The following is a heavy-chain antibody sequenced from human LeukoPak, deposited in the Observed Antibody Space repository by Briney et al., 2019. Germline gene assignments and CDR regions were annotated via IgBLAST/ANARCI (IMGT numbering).Heavy chain of an antibody. Sequence: PGGSLRLSCAASGFTFDDYGMTWVRQAPGKGLEWVSGINWNGGSTGYADSVKGRFTISRDNAKTSLYLQMNSLRAEDTAVYYCARDLSGVTGYTYGRGIDYWGQETLVTVSS. CDR1: GFTFDDYG. CDR3: ARDLSGVTGYTYGRGIDY. D-gene: IGHD5-18*01. CDR2: INWNGGST. J-gene: IGHJ4*02. V-gene: IGHV3-20*04.